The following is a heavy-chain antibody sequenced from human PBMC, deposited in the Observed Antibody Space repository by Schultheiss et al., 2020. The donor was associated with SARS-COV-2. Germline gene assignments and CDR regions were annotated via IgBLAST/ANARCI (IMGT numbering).Heavy chain of an antibody. V-gene: IGHV4-39*07. CDR2: INHSGST. D-gene: IGHD3-22*01. J-gene: IGHJ3*02. CDR1: CVSISSGGYY. CDR3: ARMYYYDSSGYDAFDI. Sequence: SETLSLTCTVSCVSISSGGYYWSWIRQPPGKGLEWIGEINHSGSTNYNPSLKSRVTISVDTSKNQFSLKLSSVTAADTAVYYSARMYYYDSSGYDAFDIWGQKTM.